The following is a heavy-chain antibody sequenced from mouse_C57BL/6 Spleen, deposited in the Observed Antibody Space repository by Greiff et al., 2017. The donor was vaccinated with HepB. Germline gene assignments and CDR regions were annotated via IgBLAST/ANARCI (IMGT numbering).Heavy chain of an antibody. CDR1: GYTFTSYV. D-gene: IGHD2-1*01. CDR2: IYPYNDGT. CDR3: DGNYWYFDV. V-gene: IGHV1-14*01. J-gene: IGHJ1*03. Sequence: EVKLQESGPELVKPGASVKMSCKASGYTFTSYVMHWVKQKPGQGLEWIGYIYPYNDGTKYNEKFKGKATLTSDKSSSTAYMELSSLTSEDSAVYYCDGNYWYFDVWGTGTTVTVSS.